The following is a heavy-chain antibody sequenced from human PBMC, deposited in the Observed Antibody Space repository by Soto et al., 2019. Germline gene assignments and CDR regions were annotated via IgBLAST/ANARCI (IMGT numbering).Heavy chain of an antibody. CDR2: INAGNGNT. V-gene: IGHV1-3*01. D-gene: IGHD2-2*01. Sequence: ASVKVSCKASGYTFTSYAMHWVRQAPGQRLEWMGWINAGNGNTKYSQKFQGRVTITRDTSASTAYMELSSLRSEDTAVYYCARDSIVVVTAARLGGFDPWGQGTLVNVSS. CDR1: GYTFTSYA. J-gene: IGHJ5*02. CDR3: ARDSIVVVTAARLGGFDP.